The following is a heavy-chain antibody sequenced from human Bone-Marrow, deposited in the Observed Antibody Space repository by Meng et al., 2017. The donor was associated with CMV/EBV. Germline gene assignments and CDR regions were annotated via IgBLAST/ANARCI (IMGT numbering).Heavy chain of an antibody. CDR1: GFTFGSSW. J-gene: IGHJ4*02. V-gene: IGHV3-7*01. Sequence: GESLKISCAASGFTFGSSWMSWVRQAPGKGLEWVANIQQDGSEKYYVDSLKGRFTISRDNAKNSLFLQMNSLRAEDTAVYYCVREGNYDILTGYSFDYWGQGTLVTVSS. D-gene: IGHD3-9*01. CDR3: VREGNYDILTGYSFDY. CDR2: IQQDGSEK.